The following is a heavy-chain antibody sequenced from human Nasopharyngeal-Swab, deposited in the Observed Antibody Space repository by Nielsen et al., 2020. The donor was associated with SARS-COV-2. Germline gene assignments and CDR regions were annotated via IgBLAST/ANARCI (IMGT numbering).Heavy chain of an antibody. V-gene: IGHV3-64D*06. J-gene: IGHJ4*02. D-gene: IGHD6-13*01. CDR2: ISSNGGST. CDR3: VKDSSSWLDYFDY. Sequence: GGSLRLSCSASGFTFSSYAMHWVRQAPGKGLEYVSAISSNGGSTYYADSVKGRFTISRDNSKNTLYLQMSSLRAEDTAVYYCVKDSSSWLDYFDYWDQGTLVTVSS. CDR1: GFTFSSYA.